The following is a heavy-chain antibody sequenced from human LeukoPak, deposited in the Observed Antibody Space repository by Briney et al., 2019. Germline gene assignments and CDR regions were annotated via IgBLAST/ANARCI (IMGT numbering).Heavy chain of an antibody. CDR3: ARELNSSGWYAPMPGPDFDY. J-gene: IGHJ4*02. Sequence: GASVKVSCKASGYTFTSYYMHWVRQAPGQGLEWMGIINPSGGSTSYAQKFQGRVTMTRDTSTSTVYMELSSLRSEDTAVYYCARELNSSGWYAPMPGPDFDYWGQGTLVTVSS. V-gene: IGHV1-46*01. D-gene: IGHD6-19*01. CDR1: GYTFTSYY. CDR2: INPSGGST.